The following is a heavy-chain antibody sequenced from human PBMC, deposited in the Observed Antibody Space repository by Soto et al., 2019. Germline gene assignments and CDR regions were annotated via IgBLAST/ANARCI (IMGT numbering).Heavy chain of an antibody. CDR1: GFIFSTYG. D-gene: IGHD2-2*01. CDR3: ARVYCSSTSCYTYYFDY. Sequence: EVQLVESGGGLVKPGGSLRLSCAASGFIFSTYGMNWVRQAPGKGLEWVSSITSSSSHKYYADSVKGRFTISRDNAKNSLYLQMNTLRAEDTAVYYCARVYCSSTSCYTYYFDYWGQGTLVTVSS. CDR2: ITSSSSHK. V-gene: IGHV3-21*01. J-gene: IGHJ4*02.